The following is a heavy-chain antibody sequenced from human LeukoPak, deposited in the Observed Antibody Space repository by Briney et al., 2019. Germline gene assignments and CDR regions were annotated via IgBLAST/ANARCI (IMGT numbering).Heavy chain of an antibody. V-gene: IGHV4-30-2*01. CDR3: ARTGSSPSTRSYNWFDP. CDR1: GGSISSGGYS. D-gene: IGHD2-2*01. Sequence: PSETLSLTCAVSGGSISSGGYSWSWIRQPPGKGLEWIGYIYHTESTYYNPSLKSRVTISVDRSKNQFSLKLSSVTAADTAVYYCARTGSSPSTRSYNWFDPWGQGTLVTVSS. J-gene: IGHJ5*02. CDR2: IYHTEST.